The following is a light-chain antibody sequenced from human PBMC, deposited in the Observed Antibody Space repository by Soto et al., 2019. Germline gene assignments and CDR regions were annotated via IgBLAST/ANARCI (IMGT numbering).Light chain of an antibody. CDR1: NIGSQT. Sequence: SYELTQPPSVSVAPGQTARITCGGNNIGSQTVHWYQQKPGQAPVPVVYDDNDRPSGIPERFSGSNSGNTATLTISRVEAGDEADYYCQVWDSRIDHPRVFGGGTKLTVL. CDR2: DDN. CDR3: QVWDSRIDHPRV. J-gene: IGLJ2*01. V-gene: IGLV3-21*02.